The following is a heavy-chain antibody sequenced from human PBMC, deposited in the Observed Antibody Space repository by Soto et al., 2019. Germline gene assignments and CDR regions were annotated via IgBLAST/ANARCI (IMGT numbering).Heavy chain of an antibody. CDR2: ISGYNGDT. Sequence: QVQLVHSGGGVKKPGASVKVSCKASGYTFTSHGISWVRQAPGQGLEWMGWISGYNGDTNYAQKFQGRVTMTTGTSTSTAYMELRSLSSDDTAVYYCARDPSNTSGYRIWFDPWGQGILVTVSS. J-gene: IGHJ5*02. CDR1: GYTFTSHG. D-gene: IGHD6-19*01. CDR3: ARDPSNTSGYRIWFDP. V-gene: IGHV1-18*04.